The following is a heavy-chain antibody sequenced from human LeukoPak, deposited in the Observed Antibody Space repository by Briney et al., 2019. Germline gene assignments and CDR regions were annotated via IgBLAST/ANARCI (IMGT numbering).Heavy chain of an antibody. CDR3: ARRYSGSYRRTFDY. V-gene: IGHV4-59*12. J-gene: IGHJ4*02. CDR2: IYYSGST. D-gene: IGHD1-26*01. CDR1: GGSISSYY. Sequence: SETLSLTCTVSGGSISSYYWSWIRQPPGKGLEWIGYIYYSGSTNYNPSLKSRVTISVDTSKNQFSLKLSSVTAADTAVYYCARRYSGSYRRTFDYWGQGTLVTVSS.